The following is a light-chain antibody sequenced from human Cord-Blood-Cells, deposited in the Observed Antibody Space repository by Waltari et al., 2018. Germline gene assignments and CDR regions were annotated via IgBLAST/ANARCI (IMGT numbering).Light chain of an antibody. Sequence: QSALTQPPSVSGSPGQSVTISCTGTSSDVGSYNRVSWYQQPPGTAPKLMIYEVSNRPSGVPDRFPGSKSGHTASLTISGLQAEDEADYYCSSYTSSSTWVFGGGTKLTVL. CDR3: SSYTSSSTWV. V-gene: IGLV2-18*02. J-gene: IGLJ3*02. CDR1: SSDVGSYNR. CDR2: EVS.